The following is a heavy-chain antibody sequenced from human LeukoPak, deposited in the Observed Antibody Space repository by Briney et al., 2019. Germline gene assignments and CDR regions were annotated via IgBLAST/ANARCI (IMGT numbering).Heavy chain of an antibody. Sequence: PGRSLRLSCAASGFTFSDYYMSWIRQAPGRGLEWVSYISSSSSYTNYAESVKGRFTIYRDNAKNSLYLQMNCLRAEDTAIYYCARTQCPGASCYSDAFDIWGEATMVTVSS. CDR2: ISSSSSYT. CDR1: GFTFSDYY. V-gene: IGHV3-11*03. CDR3: ARTQCPGASCYSDAFDI. J-gene: IGHJ3*02. D-gene: IGHD2-15*01.